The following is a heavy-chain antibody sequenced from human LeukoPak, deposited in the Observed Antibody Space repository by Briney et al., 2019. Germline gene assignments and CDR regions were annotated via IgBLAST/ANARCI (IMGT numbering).Heavy chain of an antibody. D-gene: IGHD6-13*01. CDR2: IFYTGIT. Sequence: KPSETLSLTCTVSGWSISSGGYYWSWIRQHPGKGLEWISYIFYTGITYYNPSLKSRVTISVDTSNNQFSLRLSSVTAADTAVYYCARDRAGSSWYYFDYWGQGTLVTVSS. J-gene: IGHJ4*02. CDR3: ARDRAGSSWYYFDY. V-gene: IGHV4-31*03. CDR1: GWSISSGGYY.